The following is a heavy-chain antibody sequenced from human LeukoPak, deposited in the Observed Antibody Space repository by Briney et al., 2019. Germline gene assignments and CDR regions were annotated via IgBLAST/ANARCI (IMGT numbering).Heavy chain of an antibody. D-gene: IGHD3-3*01. V-gene: IGHV3-23*01. CDR1: GFTFSSYA. CDR2: ISGSGGST. Sequence: GGSLRLSCAASGFTFSSYAMSWVRQAPGKGLEWVSAISGSGGSTYYADSVKGRFTISRDNSKNTLYLQMNSLRAEDTAVYCRAKPYYDFWSGYSARDYWGQGTLVTVSS. J-gene: IGHJ4*02. CDR3: AKPYYDFWSGYSARDY.